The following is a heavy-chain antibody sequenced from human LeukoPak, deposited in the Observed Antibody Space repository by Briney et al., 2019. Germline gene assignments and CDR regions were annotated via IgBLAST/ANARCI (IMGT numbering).Heavy chain of an antibody. CDR3: ARGLFDI. J-gene: IGHJ3*02. CDR2: IKQDGSEK. Sequence: GGYLRLSCVASGFTLNNYWMSWVRQAPGKGLEWVANIKQDGSEKYYVGSVTGRFTIPRDNAKDSLYLQMNSLRAEDTAVYYCARGLFDIWGQGTMVTVSS. CDR1: GFTLNNYW. V-gene: IGHV3-7*03.